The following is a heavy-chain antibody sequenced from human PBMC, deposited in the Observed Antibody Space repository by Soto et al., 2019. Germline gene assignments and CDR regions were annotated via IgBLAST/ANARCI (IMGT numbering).Heavy chain of an antibody. CDR2: INPSGGTT. J-gene: IGHJ4*02. D-gene: IGHD1-20*01. CDR1: GYTFTNYY. V-gene: IGHV1-46*01. CDR3: ARVLRLTGTNVEEYGFDC. Sequence: ASVKVSCKASGYTFTNYYIHWVRQAPGQGLEWMGMINPSGGTTSYAQKFQGRVTMTRDTSTSTVYMELSSLRSEDTAVYYCARVLRLTGTNVEEYGFDCWGQGTLVTGS.